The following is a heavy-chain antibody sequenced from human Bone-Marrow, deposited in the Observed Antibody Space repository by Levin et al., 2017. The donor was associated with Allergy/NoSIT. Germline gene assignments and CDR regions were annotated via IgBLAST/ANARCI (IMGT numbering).Heavy chain of an antibody. D-gene: IGHD5-12*01. Sequence: QAGGSLRLSCAASGFTFSSYAMHWVRQAPGKGLEWVAVISYDGSNKYYADSVKGRFTISRDNSKNTLYLQMNSLRAEDTAVYYCARRPPYSGYDHFDYWGQGTLVTVSS. CDR1: GFTFSSYA. CDR3: ARRPPYSGYDHFDY. J-gene: IGHJ4*02. V-gene: IGHV3-30-3*01. CDR2: ISYDGSNK.